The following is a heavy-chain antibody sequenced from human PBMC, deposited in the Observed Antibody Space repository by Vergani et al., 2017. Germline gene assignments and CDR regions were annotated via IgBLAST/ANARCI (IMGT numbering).Heavy chain of an antibody. V-gene: IGHV3-43*01. D-gene: IGHD2-8*01. CDR2: ISWDGVST. Sequence: VQLVESGGVVVQPGGSLRLSCAASGFTFDEYAMHWVRQAPGKGLEWVSLISWDGVSTNYADSVRGRFTISRDNNKNSLYLHMNNLRPEDTAFYYCAKGCGTVMVDNWGQGTLVTVSS. J-gene: IGHJ4*02. CDR3: AKGCGTVMVDN. CDR1: GFTFDEYA.